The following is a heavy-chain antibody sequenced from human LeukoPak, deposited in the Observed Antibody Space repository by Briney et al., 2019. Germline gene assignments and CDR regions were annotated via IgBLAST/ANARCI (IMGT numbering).Heavy chain of an antibody. CDR3: ARHVQARDLRDSRDPHYYYYMDV. CDR2: IYPGDSDT. CDR1: GYSFTSYW. J-gene: IGHJ6*03. D-gene: IGHD6-6*01. V-gene: IGHV5-51*01. Sequence: GESLKISCKGSGYSFTSYWIGWVRQMPGKGLEWMGIIYPGDSDTRYRPSFQGQVTISADKSISTAYLQWSSLKASDTAMYYCARHVQARDLRDSRDPHYYYYMDVWGKGTTVTVSS.